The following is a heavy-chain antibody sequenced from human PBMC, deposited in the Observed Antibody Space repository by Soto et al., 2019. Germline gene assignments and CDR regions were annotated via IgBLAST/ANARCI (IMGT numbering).Heavy chain of an antibody. CDR3: ARLDCSGGSCYPYYFDY. D-gene: IGHD2-15*01. CDR2: IRSNGRT. J-gene: IGHJ4*02. V-gene: IGHV3-73*01. Sequence: GGSLRLSCAASGFTFSASAMHWVRQASGKGLEWVGRIRSNGRTAYAASMQGRFTISRDDSKKTAYLQLNSLKTDDTAVYYCARLDCSGGSCYPYYFDYWGRGTLVTVSS. CDR1: GFTFSASA.